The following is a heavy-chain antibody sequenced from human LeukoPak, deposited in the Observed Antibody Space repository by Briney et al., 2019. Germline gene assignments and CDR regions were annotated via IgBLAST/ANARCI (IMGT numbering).Heavy chain of an antibody. Sequence: SVKVSCKASRGTFSSYAISWVRQAPGQGLEWMGGIIPIFGTANYAQKFQGRVTITADESTSTAYMELSSLRSEDTAVYYCARDRVVRGVITAFDYWGQGTLVTVSS. V-gene: IGHV1-69*13. J-gene: IGHJ4*02. CDR3: ARDRVVRGVITAFDY. CDR1: RGTFSSYA. D-gene: IGHD3-10*01. CDR2: IIPIFGTA.